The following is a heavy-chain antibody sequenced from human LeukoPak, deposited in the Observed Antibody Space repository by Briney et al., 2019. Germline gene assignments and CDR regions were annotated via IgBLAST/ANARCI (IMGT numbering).Heavy chain of an antibody. V-gene: IGHV4-34*01. CDR1: GGSFSGYY. Sequence: PSETLSLTCAVYGGSFSGYYWSWIRQPPGKRLEWIGEINHSGSTNYNPSLKSRVTISVDTSKNQFSLKLSSVSAADTGVYYCASILPAYYDFWSGYYTTNDAFDIWGQGTMVTVSS. J-gene: IGHJ3*02. CDR3: ASILPAYYDFWSGYYTTNDAFDI. D-gene: IGHD3-3*01. CDR2: INHSGST.